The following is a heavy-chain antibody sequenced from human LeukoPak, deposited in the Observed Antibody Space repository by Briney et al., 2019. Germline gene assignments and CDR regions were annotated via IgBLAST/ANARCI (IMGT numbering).Heavy chain of an antibody. CDR3: ARLNLELRYYYYYMDV. CDR2: IYHSGST. Sequence: SETLSLTCTVSGYSISSGYYWGWIRQPPGKGLEWIGSIYHSGSTYYNPSLKSRVTISVDTSKNQFSLKLSSVTAADTAVYYCARLNLELRYYYYYMDVWGKGTTVTVSS. J-gene: IGHJ6*03. D-gene: IGHD1-7*01. V-gene: IGHV4-38-2*02. CDR1: GYSISSGYY.